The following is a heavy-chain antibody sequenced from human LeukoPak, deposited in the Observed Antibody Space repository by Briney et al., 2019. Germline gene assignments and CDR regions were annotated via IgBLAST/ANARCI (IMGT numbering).Heavy chain of an antibody. CDR2: ISAYNGNT. J-gene: IGHJ4*02. Sequence: ASVKVSCKASGYTFTIYGISWVRQAPGQGLEWMGWISAYNGNTNYAQKLQGRVTMTTDTSTSTAYMELRSLRSDDTAVYYCAREVWFGEKTTYYFDYWGQGTLVTVSS. V-gene: IGHV1-18*01. CDR3: AREVWFGEKTTYYFDY. CDR1: GYTFTIYG. D-gene: IGHD3-10*01.